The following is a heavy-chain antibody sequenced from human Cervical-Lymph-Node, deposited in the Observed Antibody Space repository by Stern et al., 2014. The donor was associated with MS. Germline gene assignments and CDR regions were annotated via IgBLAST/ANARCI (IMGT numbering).Heavy chain of an antibody. CDR2: IYWDDDK. CDR3: ARGWFGELWNYFDY. D-gene: IGHD3-10*01. CDR1: GFSLSTSGVG. Sequence: QVTLKESGPTLVKPTQTLTLTCTFSGFSLSTSGVGVGWIRQPPGKALEWLELIYWDDDKRYSPALKSRLTITKDTSKNQVVLTMTNMDPVDTATYYCARGWFGELWNYFDYWGQGTLVTVSS. V-gene: IGHV2-5*02. J-gene: IGHJ4*02.